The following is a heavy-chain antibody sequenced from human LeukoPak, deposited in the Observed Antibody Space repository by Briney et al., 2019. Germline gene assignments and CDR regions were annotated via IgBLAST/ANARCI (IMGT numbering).Heavy chain of an antibody. J-gene: IGHJ4*02. CDR3: ASLYYYDSSGYSHPLDC. CDR2: IYYGGNT. Sequence: PSETLSLTCTVSGGSISSSSYYWGWIRQPPGKGLEWIGSIYYGGNTYYNPSLKSRVTISLDTSKNQFSLKLSSVTAADTAVYYCASLYYYDSSGYSHPLDCWGQGTLVTVSS. CDR1: GGSISSSSYY. V-gene: IGHV4-39*07. D-gene: IGHD3-22*01.